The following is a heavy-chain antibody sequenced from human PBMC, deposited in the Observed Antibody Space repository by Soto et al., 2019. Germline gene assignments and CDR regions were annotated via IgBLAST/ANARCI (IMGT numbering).Heavy chain of an antibody. J-gene: IGHJ4*02. CDR2: INAGSGGT. D-gene: IGHD3-3*01. CDR3: ARDLTYYDFWSGYSAMDY. V-gene: IGHV1-3*01. CDR1: GYAFSRYA. Sequence: ASVKVSCKASGYAFSRYAINWIRQAPGQGLEWLGWINAGSGGTKYSQNFQGRVTITRDTSTSTAYMELRSLRSDDTAVYYCARDLTYYDFWSGYSAMDYWGQGTLVTVSS.